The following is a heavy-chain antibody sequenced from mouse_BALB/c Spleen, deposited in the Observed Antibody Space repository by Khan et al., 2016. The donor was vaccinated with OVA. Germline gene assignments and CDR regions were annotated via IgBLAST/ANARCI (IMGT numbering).Heavy chain of an antibody. J-gene: IGHJ3*01. CDR3: ARLAYYYDSEGFAY. CDR1: GFTFSTYG. V-gene: IGHV5-6*01. D-gene: IGHD1-1*01. CDR2: ISTGGHYT. Sequence: EVELVESGGDLVKPEGSLKLSCVASGFTFSTYGMSWVRQTPDKRLEWVATISTGGHYTYYPDSVRGRFTISRDNAKNTLYLQMTSLKSEDTAMFYCARLAYYYDSEGFAYWGQGTLVTVSA.